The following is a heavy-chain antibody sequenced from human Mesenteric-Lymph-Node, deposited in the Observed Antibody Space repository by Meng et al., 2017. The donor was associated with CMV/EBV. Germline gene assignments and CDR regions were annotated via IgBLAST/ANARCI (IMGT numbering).Heavy chain of an antibody. CDR3: ARFRKTILEGDGFDP. Sequence: GASVRSGSYYWSWIRQAPGKGLEWIGYVYYRGGTNYNPSLQSRVTISVDTSNNQFSLKLTSGNAADTGVYYCARFRKTILEGDGFDPWGQGTLVTVSS. J-gene: IGHJ5*02. V-gene: IGHV4-61*01. CDR1: GASVRSGSYY. CDR2: VYYRGGT. D-gene: IGHD3-16*01.